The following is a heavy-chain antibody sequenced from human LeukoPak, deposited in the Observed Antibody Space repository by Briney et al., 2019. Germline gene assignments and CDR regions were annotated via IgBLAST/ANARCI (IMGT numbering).Heavy chain of an antibody. V-gene: IGHV4-59*01. CDR3: ARGHSSSWPIDY. Sequence: SETLSLTCTVAGGSSSSYYWSWIRQPPGKGLEWIGYIYYSGSTNYNPSLKSRVTISVDTSKNQFSLKLSSVTAADTAVYYCARGHSSSWPIDYWGQGTLVIVSS. D-gene: IGHD6-13*01. CDR1: GGSSSSYY. CDR2: IYYSGST. J-gene: IGHJ4*02.